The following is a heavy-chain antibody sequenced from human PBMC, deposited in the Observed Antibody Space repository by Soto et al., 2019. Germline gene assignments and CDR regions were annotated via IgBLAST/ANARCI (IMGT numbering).Heavy chain of an antibody. CDR3: AAVYFYNSSDFRQS. D-gene: IGHD3-22*01. Sequence: ASVKVSCKPSGYVFTSFAIHWMRQAPGQGPEWMGWINTGNGDSKYSEKFQDRVTITRDTSATTAYMELRSLRSEDTAIYHCAAVYFYNSSDFRQSWGQGTLVTVSS. V-gene: IGHV1-3*04. J-gene: IGHJ5*02. CDR2: INTGNGDS. CDR1: GYVFTSFA.